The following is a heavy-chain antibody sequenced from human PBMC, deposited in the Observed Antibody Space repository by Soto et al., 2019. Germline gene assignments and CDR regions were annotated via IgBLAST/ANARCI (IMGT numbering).Heavy chain of an antibody. CDR3: ARPLRYYDILTGYSTYYYYGMDA. V-gene: IGHV5-51*01. D-gene: IGHD3-9*01. CDR2: IYPGDSDT. Sequence: GESLKISCKGSGYSFTSYWIGWVRQMPGKGLEWMGIIYPGDSDTRYSPSFQGQVTTSADKSISTAYLQWSSLKASDTAMYYCARPLRYYDILTGYSTYYYYGMDAWGQGTTVTVSS. J-gene: IGHJ6*02. CDR1: GYSFTSYW.